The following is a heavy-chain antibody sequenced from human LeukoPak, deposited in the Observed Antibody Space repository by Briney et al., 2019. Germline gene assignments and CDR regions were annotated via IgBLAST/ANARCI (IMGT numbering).Heavy chain of an antibody. Sequence: PSQTLSLTCTVSGGSISSGDYYWSWIRQPPGKGLELIGYIYYSGSTYYNPSLKSRVTISLDTSKNQFSLKLSSVTVADTAVYYCAREGSALRDLNYFDFWGQGTLVFVSS. CDR2: IYYSGST. CDR3: AREGSALRDLNYFDF. J-gene: IGHJ4*02. V-gene: IGHV4-30-4*08. CDR1: GGSISSGDYY. D-gene: IGHD3-10*01.